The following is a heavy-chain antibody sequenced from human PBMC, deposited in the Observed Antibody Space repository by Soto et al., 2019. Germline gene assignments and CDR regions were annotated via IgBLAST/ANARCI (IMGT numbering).Heavy chain of an antibody. CDR1: GFTFSSYG. V-gene: IGHV3-30*18. D-gene: IGHD3-10*01. Sequence: GGSLRLSCAASGFTFSSYGIHWVRQAPGKGLEWVAVISYDGSNKYYADSVKGRFTISRDNSKNTLYLQMNSLRAEDTAVYYCAKGEVRGIIPSYFDYWGLGTLVTVSS. CDR2: ISYDGSNK. J-gene: IGHJ4*02. CDR3: AKGEVRGIIPSYFDY.